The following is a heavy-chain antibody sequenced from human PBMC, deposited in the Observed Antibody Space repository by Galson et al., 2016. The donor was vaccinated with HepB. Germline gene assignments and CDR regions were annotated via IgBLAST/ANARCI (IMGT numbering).Heavy chain of an antibody. V-gene: IGHV3-21*04. J-gene: IGHJ3*01. CDR2: ISSSSSYI. Sequence: SLRLSCAASGFSLSSYSMNWVRQAPGKGLEYVSSISSSSSYIYYPDSVKGRFTISRDNSKNTLYLQMNSLRAEDTAVYYCAKMSSSSAYYPDAFDLWGQGTMVTVSS. CDR3: AKMSSSSAYYPDAFDL. D-gene: IGHD3-22*01. CDR1: GFSLSSYS.